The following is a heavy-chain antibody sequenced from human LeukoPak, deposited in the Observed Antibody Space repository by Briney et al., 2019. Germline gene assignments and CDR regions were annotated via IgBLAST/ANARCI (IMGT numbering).Heavy chain of an antibody. D-gene: IGHD3-10*02. J-gene: IGHJ6*04. Sequence: GGSLRLSCAASGFTFSSYEMKWLRQAPGKGLEWVSYISSSGSTIYYADSVKGRFTSSRDNAKNSLYLQMNSLRAEDTAVNYCAELGITMIGGVWGKGTTVTISS. CDR1: GFTFSSYE. CDR2: ISSSGSTI. V-gene: IGHV3-48*03. CDR3: AELGITMIGGV.